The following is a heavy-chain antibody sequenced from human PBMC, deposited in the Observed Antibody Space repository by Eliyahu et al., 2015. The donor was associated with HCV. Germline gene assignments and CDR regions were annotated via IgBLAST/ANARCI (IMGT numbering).Heavy chain of an antibody. CDR3: AKDRGGEQWLQFYDY. CDR2: ISGSGGST. CDR1: GFXFSSYA. J-gene: IGHJ4*02. Sequence: EVQLLESGGGLXQPGGSLRLSXAASGFXFSSYAMXXVRQXPGKGLXWVSXISGSGGSTYYADSVKGRFTISRDNSKNTLYLQMNSLRAEDTAVYYCAKDRGGEQWLQFYDYWGQGTLVTVSS. D-gene: IGHD6-19*01. V-gene: IGHV3-23*01.